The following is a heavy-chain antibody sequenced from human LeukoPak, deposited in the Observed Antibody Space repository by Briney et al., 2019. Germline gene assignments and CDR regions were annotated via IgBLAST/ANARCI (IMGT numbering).Heavy chain of an antibody. CDR3: ARPSDCSSTTCTGPMDV. J-gene: IGHJ6*03. Sequence: SETLSLTCTVSGGSINNYYWSWNRQPPGKGLEWIAYISYSGSTNYDPSLKSRVTISVDTSKNQFSLKLSSVTAADTAVYYCARPSDCSSTTCTGPMDVWGKGTTVTVSS. CDR2: ISYSGST. V-gene: IGHV4-59*08. CDR1: GGSINNYY. D-gene: IGHD2-2*01.